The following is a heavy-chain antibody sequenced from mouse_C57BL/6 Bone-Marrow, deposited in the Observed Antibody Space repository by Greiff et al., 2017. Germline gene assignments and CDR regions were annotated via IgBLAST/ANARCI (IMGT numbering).Heavy chain of an antibody. V-gene: IGHV1-54*01. Sequence: VKLVESGAGLVRPGTSVKLSCKASGYAFTNYLIEWVKQRPGKGLEWVGVINPGSGGTNYNENFKGKETLTTDKSSSTAYMQLSRLTSEDSAVYFCALTGHWYFDGWGTGTTVTVSS. D-gene: IGHD4-1*01. CDR2: INPGSGGT. CDR1: GYAFTNYL. CDR3: ALTGHWYFDG. J-gene: IGHJ1*03.